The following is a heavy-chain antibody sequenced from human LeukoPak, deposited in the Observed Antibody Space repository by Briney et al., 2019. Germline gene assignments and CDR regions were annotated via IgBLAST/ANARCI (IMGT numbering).Heavy chain of an antibody. V-gene: IGHV7-4-1*02. CDR1: GYTFTSYA. D-gene: IGHD3-3*02. J-gene: IGHJ1*01. CDR3: AGDIRVGPHFGYFLY. CDR2: INTNTGNP. Sequence: RASVKVSCKASGYTFTSYAMNWVRQAPGQGLEWMGWINTNTGNPTYAQGFTGRFVFSLDTSVSTAYLQISTLKAEDTAVYYCAGDIRVGPHFGYFLYWGQGTLVTVSS.